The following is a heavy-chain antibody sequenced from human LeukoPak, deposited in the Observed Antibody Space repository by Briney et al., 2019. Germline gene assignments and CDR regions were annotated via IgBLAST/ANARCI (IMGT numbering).Heavy chain of an antibody. CDR3: ARGYCSSTSCYIIIWFDP. CDR1: GYTFTGYY. Sequence: ASVKVSCKASGYTFTGYYMHWVRQAPGQGLEWMGWINPNSGGTNYAQEFQGRVTMTRDTSISTAYMELSRLRSDDTAVYYCARGYCSSTSCYIIIWFDPWGQGTLVTVSS. D-gene: IGHD2-2*02. V-gene: IGHV1-2*02. CDR2: INPNSGGT. J-gene: IGHJ5*02.